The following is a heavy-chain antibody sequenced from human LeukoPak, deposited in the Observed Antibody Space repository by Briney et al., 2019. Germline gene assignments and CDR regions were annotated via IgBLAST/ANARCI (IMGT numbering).Heavy chain of an antibody. CDR2: IYYSGST. CDR3: ASQGYCGSTSCYTLFRPEYFQH. D-gene: IGHD2-2*02. CDR1: GGSISGSSYY. J-gene: IGHJ1*01. Sequence: SETLSLTCTVSGGSISGSSYYWGWIRQPPGKGLEWIGSIYYSGSTYYNPSLKSRVTISVDTSKNQFSLKLSSVTAADTAVYYCASQGYCGSTSCYTLFRPEYFQHWGQGTLVTVSS. V-gene: IGHV4-39*01.